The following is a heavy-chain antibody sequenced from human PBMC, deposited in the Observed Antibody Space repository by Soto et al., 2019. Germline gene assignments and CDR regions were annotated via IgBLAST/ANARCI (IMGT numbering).Heavy chain of an antibody. Sequence: QVQLVESGGGLVKPGGSLRLSCAASGFTFSDYYMSWIRQAPGKGLEWVSYISSSGSTIYYADSVKGRFTISRDNAKNALYLQMNSLGAEDRGGYYCARPPYWAVAGTPDCWGQGTLVTVSS. CDR2: ISSSGSTI. CDR1: GFTFSDYY. V-gene: IGHV3-11*01. D-gene: IGHD6-19*01. CDR3: ARPPYWAVAGTPDC. J-gene: IGHJ4*02.